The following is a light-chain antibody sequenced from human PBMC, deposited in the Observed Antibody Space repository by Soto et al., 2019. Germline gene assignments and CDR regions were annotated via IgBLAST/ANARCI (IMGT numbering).Light chain of an antibody. CDR3: QQSGNLPLT. V-gene: IGKV3-20*01. J-gene: IGKJ4*01. Sequence: EIVLTQSPGTLSLSPGERATLSCRASQTITTLAWYQRKPGQAPRLLIYRVSSRATGVPDRFSGSGSGTDYTLTISRLEPEDFAVYYCQQSGNLPLTFGGGTKVDNK. CDR1: QTITT. CDR2: RVS.